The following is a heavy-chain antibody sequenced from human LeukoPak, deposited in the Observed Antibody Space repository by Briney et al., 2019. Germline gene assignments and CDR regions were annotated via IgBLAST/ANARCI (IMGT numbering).Heavy chain of an antibody. J-gene: IGHJ5*02. CDR2: INPNSGGT. CDR1: GYTFTGYY. CDR3: ARDQGSSPVDNWFDP. V-gene: IGHV1-2*02. D-gene: IGHD6-13*01. Sequence: ASVKVSCTASGYTFTGYYMHWVRQAPGQGLEWMGWINPNSGGTNYAQKFQGRVTMTRDTSISTAYMELSRLRSDDTAVYYCARDQGSSPVDNWFDPWGQGTLVTVSS.